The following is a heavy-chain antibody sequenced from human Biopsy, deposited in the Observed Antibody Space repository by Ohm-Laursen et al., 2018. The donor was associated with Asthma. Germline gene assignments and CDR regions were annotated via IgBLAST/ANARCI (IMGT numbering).Heavy chain of an antibody. V-gene: IGHV3-7*01. J-gene: IGHJ1*01. CDR2: IKHDGSEK. Sequence: SLRLSCAAFGFTFGDYWMSWVRQVPGKGLEWVANIKHDGSEKNHVDSLKGRFTISRDNAKNSPYLQMNSLRAEDTAVYYCARTFHFWSPYHAEHYQLWGQGTLVTVSS. CDR3: ARTFHFWSPYHAEHYQL. D-gene: IGHD3-3*02. CDR1: GFTFGDYW.